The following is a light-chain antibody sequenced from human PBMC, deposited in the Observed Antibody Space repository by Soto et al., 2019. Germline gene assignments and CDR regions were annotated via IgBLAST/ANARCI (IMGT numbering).Light chain of an antibody. CDR2: DAS. J-gene: IGKJ1*01. CDR3: QEYGSSPRP. Sequence: LSMSAGTVSLSPGERATPSCRASQSLSSSQLAWYQQKPGQAPRLLIHDASSRATGISDRFTGSGSGTDFTLTITTLEPEDCAVYYCQEYGSSPRPFCLRAKVDNK. CDR1: QSLSSSQ. V-gene: IGKV3-20*01.